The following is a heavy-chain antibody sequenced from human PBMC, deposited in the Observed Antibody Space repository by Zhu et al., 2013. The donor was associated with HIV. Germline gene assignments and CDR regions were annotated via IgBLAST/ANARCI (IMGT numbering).Heavy chain of an antibody. CDR3: AKGTYGDYDS. CDR1: GFTFSSYG. J-gene: IGHJ5*01. V-gene: IGHV3-30*18. CDR2: ISYDGSNK. Sequence: VQLVESGGGVVQPGRSLRLSCAASGFTFSSYGMHWVRQAPGKGLEWVAVISYDGSNKYYADSVKGRFTISRDKSKNILYLQMNSLSAEDTAVYYCAKGTYGDYDSWGQGTLVHRLL. D-gene: IGHD4-17*01.